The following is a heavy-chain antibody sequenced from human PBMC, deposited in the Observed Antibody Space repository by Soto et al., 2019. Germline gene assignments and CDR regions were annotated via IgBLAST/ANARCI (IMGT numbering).Heavy chain of an antibody. J-gene: IGHJ6*02. CDR1: GGSFSGYY. CDR3: ARDQHITMVRGSLYPFYYYYGMDV. Sequence: QVQLQQWGAGLLKPSETLSLTCAVYGGSFSGYYWSWIRQPPGKGLEWIGETNHSGSTNYNPSLKSRVTISVDTSKNQFSLKLSSVTAADTAVYYCARDQHITMVRGSLYPFYYYYGMDVWGQGTTVTVSS. CDR2: TNHSGST. D-gene: IGHD3-10*01. V-gene: IGHV4-34*01.